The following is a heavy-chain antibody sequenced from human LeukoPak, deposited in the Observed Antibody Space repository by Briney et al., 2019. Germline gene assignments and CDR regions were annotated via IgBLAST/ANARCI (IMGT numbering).Heavy chain of an antibody. CDR1: GFTFSSYS. Sequence: GGSLRLSCAASGFTFSSYSMNWVRQAPGKGLEWVSGISWNSGSIGYADSVKGRFTISRDNAKNSLYLQMNSLRAEDTALYYCAKDGYDSSGYYTRRGIDYWGQGTLVTVSS. J-gene: IGHJ4*02. CDR2: ISWNSGSI. CDR3: AKDGYDSSGYYTRRGIDY. D-gene: IGHD3-22*01. V-gene: IGHV3-9*01.